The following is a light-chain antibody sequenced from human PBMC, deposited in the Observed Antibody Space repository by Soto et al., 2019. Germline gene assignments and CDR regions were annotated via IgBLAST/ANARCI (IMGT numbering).Light chain of an antibody. CDR3: GAWDDRLNGDV. V-gene: IGLV1-44*01. Sequence: QSVLTQPPSASGTPGQRVTISCSGISSNIGSNPVNWFQQLPGSAPKLLIYSHNQRPSGVPDRLSGSKSGTSASLAISGLQSEDEAAYYCGAWDDRLNGDVFGTGTKLTVL. J-gene: IGLJ1*01. CDR1: SSNIGSNP. CDR2: SHN.